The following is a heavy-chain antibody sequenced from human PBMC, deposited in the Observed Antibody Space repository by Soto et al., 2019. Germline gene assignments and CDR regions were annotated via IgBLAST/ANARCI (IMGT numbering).Heavy chain of an antibody. CDR3: AIRYYGMDV. CDR2: FLPMFGTA. Sequence: SVKVSCKASGGTLSSYAISWVRQAPGQGLEWMGGFLPMFGTANYPQKLQGRVTMTTDTSTSTAYMELRSLRSDDTAVYYCAIRYYGMDVWGQGTTVTVSS. V-gene: IGHV1-69*05. J-gene: IGHJ6*02. CDR1: GGTLSSYA.